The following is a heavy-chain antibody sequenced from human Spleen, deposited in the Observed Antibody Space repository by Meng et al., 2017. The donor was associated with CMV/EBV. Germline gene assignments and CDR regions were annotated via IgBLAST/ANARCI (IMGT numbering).Heavy chain of an antibody. CDR1: GLTFSSYG. CDR2: IRYDGSNE. V-gene: IGHV3-30*02. J-gene: IGHJ4*02. CDR3: AKDIRKGGGGVDY. D-gene: IGHD2-15*01. Sequence: GGSLRLSCAASGLTFSSYGMHWIRQAPGKGLEWVTFIRYDGSNEYYADSVKGRFTISRDNSKNTLYLQMNSLRAEDTAVYYCAKDIRKGGGGVDYWGQGTLVTVSS.